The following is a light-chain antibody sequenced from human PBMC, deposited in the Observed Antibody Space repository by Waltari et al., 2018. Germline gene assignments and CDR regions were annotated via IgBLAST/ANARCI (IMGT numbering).Light chain of an antibody. V-gene: IGKV3-11*01. CDR1: QSVYDQ. CDR2: DAS. CDR3: HHRIT. J-gene: IGKJ3*01. Sequence: IVLTQSPATLSLSPGERATLSCSTSQSVYDQLAWYHQKPGQAPRRLGYDASNRADGIPARFSGSGSGTGFTLTISSLEPEDFAVYYCHHRITFGPGTKLDI.